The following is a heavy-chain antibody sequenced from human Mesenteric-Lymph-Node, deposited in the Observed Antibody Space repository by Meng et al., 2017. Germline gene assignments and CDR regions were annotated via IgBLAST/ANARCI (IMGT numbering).Heavy chain of an antibody. CDR2: TSSDGSEE. J-gene: IGHJ6*02. V-gene: IGHV3-30*03. CDR3: ARARSVGADFYSYYYYYSLDV. Sequence: GESLKISCAASGFTFSGYGMHWVRQAPGKGLEWVAVTSSDGSEEFYVDSVRGRFTISRDNSKNTLYLKVNRLRVEDTAVYYCARARSVGADFYSYYYYYSLDVWGQGTTVTVSS. CDR1: GFTFSGYG. D-gene: IGHD2-21*01.